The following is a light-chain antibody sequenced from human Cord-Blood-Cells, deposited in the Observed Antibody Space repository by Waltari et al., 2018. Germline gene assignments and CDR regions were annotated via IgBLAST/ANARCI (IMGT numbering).Light chain of an antibody. CDR2: DVS. J-gene: IGLJ3*02. Sequence: QSALTQPASVSGSPGQSIPISWTGTSSDVGGYNYVSWYQQHPGKAPKLMIYDVSKRPSGVSNRFSGSKSGNTASLTISGLQAEDEADYYCSSYTSSSTWVFGGGTKLTVL. CDR3: SSYTSSSTWV. V-gene: IGLV2-14*01. CDR1: SSDVGGYNY.